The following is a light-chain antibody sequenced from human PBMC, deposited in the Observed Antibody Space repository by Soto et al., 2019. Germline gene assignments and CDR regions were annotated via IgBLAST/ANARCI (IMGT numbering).Light chain of an antibody. V-gene: IGKV3-20*01. CDR3: QQFGSPFT. J-gene: IGKJ3*01. CDR2: GAS. CDR1: QSVDSSY. Sequence: EIVLTQSPGTLSLSPGERATLSCRASQSVDSSYLAWYQQKPGQAPRLLIYGASSRATGIPDRFSGSGSGTDFTLTIRRLVPEDFAVYYCQQFGSPFTFGPGTKVDIK.